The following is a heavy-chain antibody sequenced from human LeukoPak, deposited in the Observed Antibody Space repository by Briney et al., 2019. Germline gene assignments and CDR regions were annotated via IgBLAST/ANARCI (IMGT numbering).Heavy chain of an antibody. CDR1: GFTFSSYE. CDR3: ARDLKDYVWGSYRRAEYFQY. V-gene: IGHV3-48*03. CDR2: ISSSGSTI. J-gene: IGHJ1*01. D-gene: IGHD3-16*02. Sequence: GGSLRLSCAASGFTFSSYEMNWVRQAPGKGLEWVSFISSSGSTIYYADSVKGRFTISRDNAKNSLYLQMNSLRAEDTAVYYCARDLKDYVWGSYRRAEYFQYWGQDTLVTVSS.